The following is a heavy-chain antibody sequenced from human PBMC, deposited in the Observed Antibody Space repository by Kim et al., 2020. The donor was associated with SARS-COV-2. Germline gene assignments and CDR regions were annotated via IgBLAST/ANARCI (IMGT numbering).Heavy chain of an antibody. D-gene: IGHD2-2*01. CDR1: GFTFDDYT. J-gene: IGHJ5*02. Sequence: GGSLRLSCAASGFTFDDYTMHWVRQAPGKGLEWVSLISRDGDTIYYSESVKGRFTISRDNSKDSLYLQMNSLRSEDTGLYYCAKALGYCSRVSCWPGLFDPRGQGTLVTVSS. V-gene: IGHV3-43*01. CDR2: ISRDGDTI. CDR3: AKALGYCSRVSCWPGLFDP.